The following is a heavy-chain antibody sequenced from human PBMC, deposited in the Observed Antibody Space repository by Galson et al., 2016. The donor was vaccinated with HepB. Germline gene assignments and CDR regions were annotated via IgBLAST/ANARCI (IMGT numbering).Heavy chain of an antibody. J-gene: IGHJ4*02. CDR3: VRGGTGDWPRRRNSGLDY. D-gene: IGHD2-21*02. CDR1: RGSLSGYY. Sequence: ETLSLTCRIIRGSLSGYYWSWIRQSPGKGLEWIGEINHSGTSNYNPSLKSRVPISVDTSKNEFSLKVTSVTAADTAVYYCVRGGTGDWPRRRNSGLDYWGQGTLITVSS. V-gene: IGHV4-34*01. CDR2: INHSGTS.